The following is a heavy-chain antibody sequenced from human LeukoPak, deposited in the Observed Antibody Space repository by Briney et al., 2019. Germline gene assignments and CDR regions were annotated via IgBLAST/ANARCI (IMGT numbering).Heavy chain of an antibody. CDR2: INHSGST. J-gene: IGHJ4*02. CDR1: GGSFTDYY. D-gene: IGHD3-22*01. V-gene: IGHV4-34*01. CDR3: ARGRYYDSSGYYSDNAYYFDY. Sequence: SETLSLTCTVSGGSFTDYYWGWIRQPPGKGLEWIGEINHSGSTNYNPSLKSRVTISVDTSKNQFSLKLSSVTAADTAVYYCARGRYYDSSGYYSDNAYYFDYWGQGTPVTVSS.